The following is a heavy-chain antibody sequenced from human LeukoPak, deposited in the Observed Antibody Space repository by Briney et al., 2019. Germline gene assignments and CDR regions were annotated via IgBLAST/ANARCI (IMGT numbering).Heavy chain of an antibody. Sequence: PGGSLRFSCAASGFTFSSYAMHWVRQAPGKGLEWVAVISYDGSNKYYADSVKGRFTISRDNSKNTLYLQMNSLRAEDTAVYYCAKEIRGYFDYWGQGTLVTVSS. CDR2: ISYDGSNK. J-gene: IGHJ4*02. V-gene: IGHV3-30*04. CDR1: GFTFSSYA. CDR3: AKEIRGYFDY.